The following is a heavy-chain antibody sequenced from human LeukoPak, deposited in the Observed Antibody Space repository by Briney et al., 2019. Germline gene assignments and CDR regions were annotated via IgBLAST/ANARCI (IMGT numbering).Heavy chain of an antibody. CDR3: ARGPDSYGSP. D-gene: IGHD5-18*01. J-gene: IGHJ4*02. Sequence: PSETLSLTCTVSGGSISSSSYYWGWIRQPPGKWLEWIGSIYYSGSTYYNPSLKSRVTISVDTSKNQFSLKLSSVTAADTAVYYCARGPDSYGSPWGQGTLVTVSS. CDR1: GGSISSSSYY. V-gene: IGHV4-39*07. CDR2: IYYSGST.